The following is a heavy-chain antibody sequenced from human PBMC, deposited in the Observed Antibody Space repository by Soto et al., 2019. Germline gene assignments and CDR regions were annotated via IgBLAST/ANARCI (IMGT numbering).Heavy chain of an antibody. V-gene: IGHV3-30*18. D-gene: IGHD2-15*01. J-gene: IGHJ4*02. Sequence: GGSLRLSCAASGFTFSSYGMHWVRQAPGKGLEWVAVISYDGSNKYYADSVKGRFTISRDNSKNTLYLQMNSLRAEDTAVYYCAKDPITHCSGGSCYLGYFDYWGQGTLVTVSS. CDR3: AKDPITHCSGGSCYLGYFDY. CDR2: ISYDGSNK. CDR1: GFTFSSYG.